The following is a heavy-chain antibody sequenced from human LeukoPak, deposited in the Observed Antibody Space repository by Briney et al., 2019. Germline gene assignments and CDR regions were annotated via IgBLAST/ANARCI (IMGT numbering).Heavy chain of an antibody. D-gene: IGHD2-2*01. CDR3: ARAGKDIVVVPAAEDY. J-gene: IGHJ4*02. CDR1: GYTFTSYA. CDR2: INAGNGNT. Sequence: ASVKISCKASGYTFTSYAMHWVRQAPGQRLEWMGWINAGNGNTKYSQKLQGRVTITRDTSASTAYMELRSLRSDDTAVYYCARAGKDIVVVPAAEDYWGQGTLVTVSS. V-gene: IGHV1-3*01.